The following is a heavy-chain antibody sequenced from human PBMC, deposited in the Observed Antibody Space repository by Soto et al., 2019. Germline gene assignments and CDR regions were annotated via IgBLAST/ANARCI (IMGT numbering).Heavy chain of an antibody. J-gene: IGHJ5*02. D-gene: IGHD6-19*01. Sequence: QVQLQQWGAGLLKPSETLSLTCAVYGGSFSGYYWSWIRQPPGKGLEWIGEINHSGSTNYNPSLQSRVTISVDTSKNQFSLKLSSVTAADTAVYYCARGAVAGNWFDPWGQGTLVTVSS. CDR3: ARGAVAGNWFDP. CDR1: GGSFSGYY. CDR2: INHSGST. V-gene: IGHV4-34*01.